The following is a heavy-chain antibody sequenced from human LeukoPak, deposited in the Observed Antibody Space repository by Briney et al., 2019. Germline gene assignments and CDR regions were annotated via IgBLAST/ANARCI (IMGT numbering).Heavy chain of an antibody. CDR2: IYYSGST. CDR1: GGSISSYY. Sequence: SETLSLTCTVSGGSISSYYWSWIRQPPGKGLEWIGYIYYSGSTNYNPSLKSRVTISVDTSKNQFSLKLSSVTAADTAGYYCARRAMAYKCFHPWGQGTRVTVSS. V-gene: IGHV4-59*01. CDR3: ARRAMAYKCFHP. D-gene: IGHD2-8*01. J-gene: IGHJ5*02.